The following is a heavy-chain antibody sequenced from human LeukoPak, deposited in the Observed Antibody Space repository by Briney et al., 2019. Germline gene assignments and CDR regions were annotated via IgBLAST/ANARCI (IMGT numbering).Heavy chain of an antibody. D-gene: IGHD2-15*01. CDR1: GFTFTSSA. J-gene: IGHJ4*02. Sequence: SVKVSCKASGFTFTSSAMQWVRQSRGQRLEWIGWIVVGSGNTNYAQKFQERVTITRDMSTSTAYMELSSLRSEDTAVYYCAAEYCSGGSCHFDYWGQGTLVTVSS. V-gene: IGHV1-58*02. CDR2: IVVGSGNT. CDR3: AAEYCSGGSCHFDY.